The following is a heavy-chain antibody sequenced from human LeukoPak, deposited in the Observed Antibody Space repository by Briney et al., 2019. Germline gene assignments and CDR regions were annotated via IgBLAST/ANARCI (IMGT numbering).Heavy chain of an antibody. D-gene: IGHD3-16*01. Sequence: GESLRLSCVASGFTFSSHWMHWVRQVPGKGLMWVSRINGDGSRIHYGDSVKGRFTISRDNAKNTLYLQMTSLRGDDTAIYFCARDALGGRTKFDSWGHGSLVTVSS. CDR1: GFTFSSHW. J-gene: IGHJ4*01. CDR3: ARDALGGRTKFDS. CDR2: INGDGSRI. V-gene: IGHV3-74*01.